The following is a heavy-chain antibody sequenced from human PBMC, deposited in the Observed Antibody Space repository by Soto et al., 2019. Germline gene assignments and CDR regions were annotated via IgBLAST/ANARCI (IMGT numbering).Heavy chain of an antibody. CDR3: ARVKITGTTADAFDI. Sequence: SETLSLTCTASGGSVSSGSYYWSWIRQPPGKGLEWIGYIYYSGSTNYNPSLKSRITISVTTSKNQFSLKLSSVTTADTAVDYCARVKITGTTADAFDIWGQGTMVTVSS. CDR1: GGSVSSGSYY. D-gene: IGHD1-7*01. J-gene: IGHJ3*02. CDR2: IYYSGST. V-gene: IGHV4-61*01.